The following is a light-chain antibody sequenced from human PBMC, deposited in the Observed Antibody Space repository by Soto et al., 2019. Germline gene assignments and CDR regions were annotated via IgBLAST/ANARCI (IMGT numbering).Light chain of an antibody. V-gene: IGKV1-6*01. J-gene: IGKJ1*01. CDR1: QDIRNT. Sequence: TQSHATLSASVGDRVAISCRASQDIRNTLAWYQQKPGEAPKLLIFAASNLQSGVPSRFSGSGSVTDFTLAITGLQPEDFATYYCLQYYNFSWTFGQGTKVDIK. CDR3: LQYYNFSWT. CDR2: AAS.